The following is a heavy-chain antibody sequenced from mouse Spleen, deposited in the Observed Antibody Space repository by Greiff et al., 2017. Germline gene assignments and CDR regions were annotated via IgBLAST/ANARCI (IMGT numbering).Heavy chain of an antibody. J-gene: IGHJ1*03. D-gene: IGHD4-1*01. CDR3: ARMWDRYWYFDV. CDR2: ISDGGSYT. V-gene: IGHV5-4*03. CDR1: GFTFSSYA. Sequence: DVMLVESGGGLVKPGGSLKLSCAASGFTFSSYAMSWVRQTPEKRLEWVATISDGGSYTYYPDNVKGRFTISRDNAKNNLYLQMSHLKSEDTAMYYCARMWDRYWYFDVWGTGTTVTVSS.